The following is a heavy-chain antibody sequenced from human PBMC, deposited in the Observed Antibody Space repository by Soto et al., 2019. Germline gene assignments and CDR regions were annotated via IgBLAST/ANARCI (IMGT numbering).Heavy chain of an antibody. J-gene: IGHJ4*02. V-gene: IGHV4-4*02. CDR2: IYRTGST. CDR3: ASRDPGTSVDY. D-gene: IGHD1-7*01. Sequence: SETLSHTCAVSGGSFTSNNWWTWVRQPPGQGLEWIGEIYRTGSTNYNPSLKSRVTISLDKSENQFSLKVTSLTAADTAVYYCASRDPGTSVDYWGQGTLVTVS. CDR1: GGSFTSNNW.